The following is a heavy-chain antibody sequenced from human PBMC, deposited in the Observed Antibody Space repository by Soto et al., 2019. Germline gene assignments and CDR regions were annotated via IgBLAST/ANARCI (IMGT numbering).Heavy chain of an antibody. J-gene: IGHJ5*02. D-gene: IGHD4-17*01. CDR1: GFTFSSYG. V-gene: IGHV3-30*18. Sequence: ESGGGVVQPGRSLRLSCAASGFTFSSYGMHWVRQAPGKGLEWVAVISYDGSNKYYADSVKGRFTISRDNSKNTLYLQMNSLRAEDTAVYYCAKDDYFRWFDPWGQGTLVTVSS. CDR3: AKDDYFRWFDP. CDR2: ISYDGSNK.